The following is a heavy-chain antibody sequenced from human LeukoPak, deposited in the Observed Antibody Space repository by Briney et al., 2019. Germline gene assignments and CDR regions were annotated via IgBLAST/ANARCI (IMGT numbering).Heavy chain of an antibody. J-gene: IGHJ4*02. CDR3: ARVWSSYYDSSGPFDY. D-gene: IGHD3-22*01. V-gene: IGHV1-46*01. CDR2: INPSGGST. Sequence: ASVKVSCKASGYTFTSYYMHWVRQAPGQGLEWMGIINPSGGSTSYAQKFQGRVTMTRDTSISTAYMELSRLRSDDTAVYYCARVWSSYYDSSGPFDYWGQGTLVTVSS. CDR1: GYTFTSYY.